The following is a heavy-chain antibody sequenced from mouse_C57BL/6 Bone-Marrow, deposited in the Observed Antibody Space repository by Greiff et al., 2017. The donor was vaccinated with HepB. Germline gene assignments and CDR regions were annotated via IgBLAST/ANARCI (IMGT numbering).Heavy chain of an antibody. D-gene: IGHD1-1*01. Sequence: EVNVVDSGGGLVQSGRSLRLSCATSGFTFSDFYMEWVRQAPGKGLEWIAASRNKANDYTTEYSASVKGRFIVSSDTSQSILYLQMNALRAEDTAIYYCASHYYGSSYDAMDYWGQGTSVTVSS. J-gene: IGHJ4*01. CDR2: SRNKANDYTT. V-gene: IGHV7-1*01. CDR1: GFTFSDFY. CDR3: ASHYYGSSYDAMDY.